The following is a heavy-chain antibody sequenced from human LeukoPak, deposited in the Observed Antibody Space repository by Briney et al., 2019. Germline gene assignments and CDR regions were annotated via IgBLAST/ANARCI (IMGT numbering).Heavy chain of an antibody. CDR1: GYRFTNYW. V-gene: IGHV5-51*01. J-gene: IGHJ4*02. CDR3: ARLSRASGHPDY. Sequence: GESLKISRKSSGYRFTNYWIAWVRQMPGKGLEWMGIIYPCDSYTRYRTSFQDPVHLSPDQPISTAGLQSSNLEAPDTAMYYCARLSRASGHPDYWGQGTLVTVSS. D-gene: IGHD6-13*01. CDR2: IYPCDSYT.